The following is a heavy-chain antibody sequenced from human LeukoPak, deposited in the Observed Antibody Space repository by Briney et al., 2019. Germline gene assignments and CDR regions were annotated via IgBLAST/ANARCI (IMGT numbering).Heavy chain of an antibody. D-gene: IGHD3-10*01. CDR1: GFTFSSYG. CDR2: ISGSGGST. J-gene: IGHJ5*02. CDR3: AKDSGLLWFGRGFDP. Sequence: GGSLRLSCAASGFTFSSYGMSWVRQAPGKGLEWVSAISGSGGSTYYADSVKGRFTISRDNSKNTLYLQMNSLRAEDTAVYYCAKDSGLLWFGRGFDPWGQGTLVTVSS. V-gene: IGHV3-23*01.